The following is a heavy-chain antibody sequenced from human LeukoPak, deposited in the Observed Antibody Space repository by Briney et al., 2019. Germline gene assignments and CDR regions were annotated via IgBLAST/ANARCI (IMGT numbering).Heavy chain of an antibody. Sequence: SETLSLTCTVSGVSISSYYWSWIRQPAGKGLEWIGRVYTSGNTNYNPSLKSRVTMSVDTSKKQFSLKLSSVTAADTAVYYCARDRQGYYFDYWGQGTLVTVSS. D-gene: IGHD2-15*01. CDR2: VYTSGNT. CDR1: GVSISSYY. J-gene: IGHJ4*02. V-gene: IGHV4-4*07. CDR3: ARDRQGYYFDY.